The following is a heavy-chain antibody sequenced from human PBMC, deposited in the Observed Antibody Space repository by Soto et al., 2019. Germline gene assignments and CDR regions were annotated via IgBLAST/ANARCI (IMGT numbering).Heavy chain of an antibody. Sequence: SFTCTVSGGSISSSSYYWGWIRQPPGKGLEWIGSLYYTGSTSYNPSLKSRVTISVDTSKNQFSLKLSSVTAADTAVYYCARLLGNWNRNWFDPWGQGTLVTVSS. CDR3: ARLLGNWNRNWFDP. V-gene: IGHV4-39*01. J-gene: IGHJ5*02. CDR1: GGSISSSSYY. D-gene: IGHD1-20*01. CDR2: LYYTGST.